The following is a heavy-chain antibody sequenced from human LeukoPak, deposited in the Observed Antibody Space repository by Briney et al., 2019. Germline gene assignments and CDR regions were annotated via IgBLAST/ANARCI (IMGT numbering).Heavy chain of an antibody. Sequence: GGSLRLSCAASGFTFSTYNMNWLRLAPGKGLEWVSSISPDSNYKYYVASVKGRFTISSDNAKSSLCLQMNSLRAEDTAVYYCVRGGYRGFDYEYWGQGTLVTVSS. V-gene: IGHV3-21*01. CDR3: VRGGYRGFDYEY. J-gene: IGHJ4*02. CDR1: GFTFSTYN. CDR2: ISPDSNYK. D-gene: IGHD5-12*01.